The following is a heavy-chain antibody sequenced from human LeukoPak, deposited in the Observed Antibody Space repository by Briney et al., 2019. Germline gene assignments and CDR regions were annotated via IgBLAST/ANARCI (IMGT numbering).Heavy chain of an antibody. V-gene: IGHV3-23*01. CDR3: VKVAGLLGAPYFFDY. J-gene: IGHJ4*02. D-gene: IGHD3-3*01. Sequence: GGSLRLSRAASGFTFNNYALTWVRQAPGKGLEWVSVINGGRGDTYYVESVKGRLTISRDNSKNTLYLQMNSLRAEDTAVYYCVKVAGLLGAPYFFDYWGQGTLVTVST. CDR2: INGGRGDT. CDR1: GFTFNNYA.